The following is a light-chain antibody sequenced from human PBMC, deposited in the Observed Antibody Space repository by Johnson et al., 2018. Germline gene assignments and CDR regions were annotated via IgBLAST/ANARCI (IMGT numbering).Light chain of an antibody. CDR1: SSNIGNNY. J-gene: IGLJ1*01. V-gene: IGLV1-51*02. Sequence: QSVLTQPPSVSAAPGQKVTISCSGSSSNIGNNYVSWYQQLPGTAPKLLIYENNKRPSGIPDRFSGSKSGTSATLGITGLQTGAEADYYCGKWDSSLSAGNVVGTGTKGTVL. CDR3: GKWDSSLSAGNV. CDR2: ENN.